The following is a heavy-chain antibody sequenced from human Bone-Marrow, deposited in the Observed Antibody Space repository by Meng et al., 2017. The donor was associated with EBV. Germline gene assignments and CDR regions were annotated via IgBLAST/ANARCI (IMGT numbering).Heavy chain of an antibody. Sequence: QEAGPGLVKPSETLSLTCTVSGGSISSSSYYWGWIRQPPGKGLEWIGSIYYSGSTYYNPSLKSRVTISVDTSKNQFSLKLSSVTAADTAVYYCARTPRSSSHLFDYWGQGTLVTVSS. J-gene: IGHJ4*02. D-gene: IGHD6-13*01. CDR1: GGSISSSSYY. V-gene: IGHV4-39*07. CDR2: IYYSGST. CDR3: ARTPRSSSHLFDY.